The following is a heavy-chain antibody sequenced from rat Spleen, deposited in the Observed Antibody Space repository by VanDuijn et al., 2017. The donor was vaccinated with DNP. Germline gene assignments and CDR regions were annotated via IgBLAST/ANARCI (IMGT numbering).Heavy chain of an antibody. CDR1: GFTFSDYY. J-gene: IGHJ3*01. V-gene: IGHV5-22*01. Sequence: EVQLVESGGGLVQPGRSLKLSCAASGFTFSDYYMAWVRQAPTKGLEWVAYISYDGGPSYYGDSVKGRFTISRDNAKSTLYLQMNSLRSEDMATYYCARPMDYYSGGFAYWGQGTLVTVSS. D-gene: IGHD1-1*01. CDR2: ISYDGGPS. CDR3: ARPMDYYSGGFAY.